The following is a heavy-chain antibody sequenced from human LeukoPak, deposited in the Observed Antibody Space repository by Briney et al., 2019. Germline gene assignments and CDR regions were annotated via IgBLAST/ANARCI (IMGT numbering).Heavy chain of an antibody. Sequence: GGSLRLSCSVSGFTFSTYVMHWVRQAPGKGLEYVSAISSNGDNTYYADSVKGRFTISRDNSKNTLYLQMSSLRADDTAEYYCVRGTGYWGQGTLVTVSS. CDR1: GFTFSTYV. V-gene: IGHV3-64D*06. J-gene: IGHJ4*02. CDR2: ISSNGDNT. CDR3: VRGTGY.